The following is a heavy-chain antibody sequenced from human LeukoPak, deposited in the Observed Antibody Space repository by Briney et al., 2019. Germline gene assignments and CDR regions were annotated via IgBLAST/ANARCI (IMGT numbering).Heavy chain of an antibody. Sequence: PSETLSLTCTVSGGSISSYYWSWIRQPPGKGLEWIGYIYYSGSTNYNPSLKSRVTISVDTSKNQFSLKLSSVTAADTAVYYCASSQLWLRAHFDYWGQGTLVTVSS. V-gene: IGHV4-59*01. CDR1: GGSISSYY. D-gene: IGHD5-18*01. CDR2: IYYSGST. J-gene: IGHJ4*02. CDR3: ASSQLWLRAHFDY.